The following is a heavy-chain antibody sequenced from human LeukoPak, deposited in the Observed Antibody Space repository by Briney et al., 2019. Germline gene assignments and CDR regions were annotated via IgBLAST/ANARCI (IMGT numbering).Heavy chain of an antibody. V-gene: IGHV4-31*03. D-gene: IGHD3-3*01. CDR3: VRIFGVAVIDY. CDR2: IYYSGST. J-gene: IGHJ4*02. Sequence: NPSETLSLTCTVSGGSISSGGYYWSWIRQHPGKGLEWIGYIYYSGSTYYNPSLKSRVTISVDTSKNQFSLKLSSVTAADTAVYYCVRIFGVAVIDYWGQGTLVTVSS. CDR1: GGSISSGGYY.